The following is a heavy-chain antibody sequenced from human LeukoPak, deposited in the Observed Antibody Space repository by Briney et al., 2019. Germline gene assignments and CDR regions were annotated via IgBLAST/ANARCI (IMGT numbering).Heavy chain of an antibody. Sequence: SETLSLTCNVSGGSIRGYYWSWIRQPPGKGLKWIGYIYSSGSTNYNPSLKSRVTMSVDTSKNQFSLKVSSVTAADTAVYYCARTPNYYDSSAYYYGLFDYWGQGNLVTVSS. CDR1: GGSIRGYY. CDR2: IYSSGST. CDR3: ARTPNYYDSSAYYYGLFDY. V-gene: IGHV4-59*01. D-gene: IGHD3-22*01. J-gene: IGHJ4*02.